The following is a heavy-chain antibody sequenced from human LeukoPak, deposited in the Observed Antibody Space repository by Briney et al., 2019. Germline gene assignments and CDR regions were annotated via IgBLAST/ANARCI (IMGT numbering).Heavy chain of an antibody. CDR1: GGSISSYY. CDR2: IYYSGST. CDR3: ARAAYCTNGVCEFDY. V-gene: IGHV4-59*01. D-gene: IGHD2-8*01. J-gene: IGHJ4*02. Sequence: SETLSLTCTVSGGSISSYYWSWIRQPPGKGLEWIGYIYYSGSTNYNPSLKSRVTISVDTSKNQFSLKLSSVTAADTAVYYCARAAYCTNGVCEFDYWGQGTLVTASS.